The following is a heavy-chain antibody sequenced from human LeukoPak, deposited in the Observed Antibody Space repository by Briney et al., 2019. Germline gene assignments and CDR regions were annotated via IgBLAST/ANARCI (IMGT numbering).Heavy chain of an antibody. CDR3: ARVIVEVPAAQLEPPYMDV. J-gene: IGHJ6*03. CDR1: GGSFSGYY. V-gene: IGHV4-34*01. D-gene: IGHD2-2*01. CDR2: INHSGST. Sequence: SETLSLTCAVYGGSFSGYYWSWIRQPPGKGLEWIGEINHSGSTNYNPSLKSRVTISVDTSKNQFSLKLSSVTAADTAVYYCARVIVEVPAAQLEPPYMDVWGKGTTVTVSS.